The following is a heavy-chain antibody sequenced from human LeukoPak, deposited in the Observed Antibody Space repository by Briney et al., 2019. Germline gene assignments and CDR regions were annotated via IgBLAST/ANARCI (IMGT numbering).Heavy chain of an antibody. D-gene: IGHD6-13*01. CDR3: ARDSRGVAAAGLDY. Sequence: PGGSLRLSCAASGFTFSSYWMHWVRQAPGKGLVWVSRINTDGSSTSYADSVKGRFTISRDNAKNTLYLQMNSLRAEDTAVYYCARDSRGVAAAGLDYWGQGTLVTVSS. CDR2: INTDGSST. V-gene: IGHV3-74*01. CDR1: GFTFSSYW. J-gene: IGHJ4*02.